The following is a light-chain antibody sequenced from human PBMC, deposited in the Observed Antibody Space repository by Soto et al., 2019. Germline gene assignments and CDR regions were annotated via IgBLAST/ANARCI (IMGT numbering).Light chain of an antibody. Sequence: EIVLTQSPAILSLSPGEKATLSCRASQSVSGSLGWYQQKPGQAPRLIIYDASVRATGIPARFSGSGSGTDFTLTISSLEPEDFAVYYCQESTYWPAFGGGTKV. CDR2: DAS. J-gene: IGKJ4*01. V-gene: IGKV3-11*01. CDR3: QESTYWPA. CDR1: QSVSGS.